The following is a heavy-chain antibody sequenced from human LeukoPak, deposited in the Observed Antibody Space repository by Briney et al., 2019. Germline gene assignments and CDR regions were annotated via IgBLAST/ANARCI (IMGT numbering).Heavy chain of an antibody. D-gene: IGHD3-10*01. CDR2: ISGSGGST. CDR3: AKDPGVHYYGSGGPFWFDP. CDR1: GFTFSSYA. V-gene: IGHV3-23*01. Sequence: PGGSLRLSCAASGFTFSSYAMSWVRQAPGKGLEWVSAISGSGGSTYYADSVKGRFTISRDNSKNTLYLQMNSLRAEDTAVYYCAKDPGVHYYGSGGPFWFDPWGQGTLVTVSS. J-gene: IGHJ5*02.